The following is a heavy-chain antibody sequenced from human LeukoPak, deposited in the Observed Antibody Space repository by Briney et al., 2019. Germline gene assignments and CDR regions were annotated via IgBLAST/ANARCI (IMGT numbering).Heavy chain of an antibody. CDR1: GGSISSGSYS. CDR3: ASSTGSGSYYPLFDY. J-gene: IGHJ4*02. CDR2: IYTSGST. V-gene: IGHV4-61*02. D-gene: IGHD3-10*01. Sequence: SETLSLTCTVSGGSISSGSYSWSWIRQPAGKGLEWIGRIYTSGSTNYNPSLKSRVTISVDTSKNQFSMKLGSVTAADTAVYYCASSTGSGSYYPLFDYWGQGTLVTVSS.